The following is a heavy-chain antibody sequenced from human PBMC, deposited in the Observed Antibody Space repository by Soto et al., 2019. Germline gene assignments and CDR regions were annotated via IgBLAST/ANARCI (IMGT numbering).Heavy chain of an antibody. Sequence: PGGSLRLSCAASGFTFSSYWMYWVRQAPGKGLVWVSRTNSDGSDTSYADSVKGRFTISRDNSRSTLYLQMNSLRAEDTAVYYCAKTTSYGGNSGAPFDYWGQGTLVTVSS. V-gene: IGHV3-74*01. CDR2: TNSDGSDT. CDR1: GFTFSSYW. CDR3: AKTTSYGGNSGAPFDY. J-gene: IGHJ4*01. D-gene: IGHD2-2*01.